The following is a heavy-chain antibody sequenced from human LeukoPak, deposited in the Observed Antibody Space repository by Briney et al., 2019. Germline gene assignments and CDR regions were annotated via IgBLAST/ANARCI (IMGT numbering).Heavy chain of an antibody. V-gene: IGHV3-74*01. CDR2: INSDGINT. D-gene: IGHD3-10*01. CDR3: ARVALVSGPSYGSESEAADY. CDR1: GFTFSNYW. J-gene: IGHJ4*02. Sequence: GGSLRLSCAASGFTFSNYWMHWVRQAPGKGLVWVSRINSDGINTSYADSVKGRFTISRDNAKNTLNLQMNSLRAEDTAVYYCARVALVSGPSYGSESEAADYWGQGTLVTVSS.